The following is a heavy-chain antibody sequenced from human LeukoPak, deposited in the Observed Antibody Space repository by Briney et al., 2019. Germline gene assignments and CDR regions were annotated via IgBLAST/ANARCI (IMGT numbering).Heavy chain of an antibody. CDR1: GVSFRGYY. CDR3: ARGSTDGYCSGGSCYSTSNWFDP. CDR2: INHSGST. J-gene: IGHJ5*02. Sequence: SETLSLTCAVYGVSFRGYYWSWIRPPPGKGLEWIGEINHSGSTNYNPSLKSRVTISVDTSKNQFSLKLSSVTAADTAMYYCARGSTDGYCSGGSCYSTSNWFDPWGQGTLVTVSS. V-gene: IGHV4-34*01. D-gene: IGHD2-15*01.